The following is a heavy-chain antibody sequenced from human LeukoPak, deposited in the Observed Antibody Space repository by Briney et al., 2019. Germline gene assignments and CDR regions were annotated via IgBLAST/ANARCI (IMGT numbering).Heavy chain of an antibody. D-gene: IGHD3-3*01. CDR3: ARDQYDTWSRRGNFDS. J-gene: IGHJ4*02. V-gene: IGHV3-7*03. CDR1: GFTFGKYW. CDR2: IKLDGSEK. Sequence: GGSLRLTCVASGFTFGKYWMSWVRQAPGKGLEWVANIKLDGSEKNYVDSVKGRFTISRDNTKNSLYLQMNSLRVEDTAVFYCARDQYDTWSRRGNFDSWGQGTLVIASS.